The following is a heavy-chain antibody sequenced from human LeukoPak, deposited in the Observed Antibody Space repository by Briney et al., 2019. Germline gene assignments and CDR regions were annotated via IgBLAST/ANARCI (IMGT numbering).Heavy chain of an antibody. CDR1: GGSFSGYY. CDR2: INHSGST. J-gene: IGHJ6*03. CDR3: ARGREGKYYYYYMDV. V-gene: IGHV4-34*01. Sequence: PSETLSLTCAVYGGSFSGYYWSWIRQPPGKGLEWIGEINHSGSTNYNPSLKSRVTISVDTSKNQFSLKLSSVTAADTAVYYCARGREGKYYYYYMDVWGKGTTVTVSS.